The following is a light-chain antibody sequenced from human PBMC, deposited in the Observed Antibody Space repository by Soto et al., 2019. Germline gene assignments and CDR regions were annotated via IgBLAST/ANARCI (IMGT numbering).Light chain of an antibody. V-gene: IGKV3-11*01. J-gene: IGKJ4*01. CDR3: QQRSNWPLLT. Sequence: EIVLTQSPATLSLSPGERATLPCRASQSVRSYLAWYRQKPGQAPRLLIYDASNRATGIPARFSGSGSGTGFTLTISSLEPEDFAVYYCQQRSNWPLLTFGGGTQVESK. CDR1: QSVRSY. CDR2: DAS.